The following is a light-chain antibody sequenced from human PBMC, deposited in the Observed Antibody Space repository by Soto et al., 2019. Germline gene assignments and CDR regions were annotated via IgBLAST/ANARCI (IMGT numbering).Light chain of an antibody. J-gene: IGKJ1*01. CDR2: SAS. CDR1: HSVSSSY. V-gene: IGKV3-20*01. CDR3: QQYGYSFWT. Sequence: LVLTQSPGTLSWSPGERATLSGRFSHSVSSSYLAWYQQKPGQAPRLXIYSASSRATGIPDRFSGSGSGTDYTLTISRLEPEDFAVYYCQQYGYSFWTFGQGTKVDI.